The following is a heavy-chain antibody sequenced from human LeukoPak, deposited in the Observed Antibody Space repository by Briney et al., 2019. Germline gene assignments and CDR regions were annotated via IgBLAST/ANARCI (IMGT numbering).Heavy chain of an antibody. D-gene: IGHD3-9*01. CDR1: GGSISSGGYS. J-gene: IGHJ5*02. Sequence: SQTLSLTCAVSGGSISSGGYSWSWIRQPPGKGLEWIGYIYHSGSTYYNPSLKSRVTISVDRSKNQFSLKLSSVTAADTAVYYCARGPYYDILTGYYTGRRVMGNWFDPWGQGTLVTVSS. V-gene: IGHV4-30-2*01. CDR2: IYHSGST. CDR3: ARGPYYDILTGYYTGRRVMGNWFDP.